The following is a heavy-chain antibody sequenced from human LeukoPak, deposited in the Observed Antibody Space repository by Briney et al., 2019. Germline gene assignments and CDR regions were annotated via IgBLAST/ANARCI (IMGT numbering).Heavy chain of an antibody. CDR3: ARAGGYGLIDY. CDR1: GGSFSGYY. J-gene: IGHJ4*02. CDR2: INHSGST. V-gene: IGHV4-34*01. Sequence: SETLSLTCAVYGGSFSGYYWSWIRQPPGKGLEWIGEINHSGSTNYNPSLKSRVTISLDTSKNQFSLKVGSMTAADTAVYYCARAGGYGLIDYWGQGTMVTVSS. D-gene: IGHD5-18*01.